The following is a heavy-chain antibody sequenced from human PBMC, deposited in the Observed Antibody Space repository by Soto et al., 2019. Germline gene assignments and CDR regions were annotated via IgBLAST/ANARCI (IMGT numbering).Heavy chain of an antibody. CDR1: GDTFTSYY. CDR3: AKSISWFDGGDRYFDY. CDR2: INPSCGGT. Sequence: ASVKVSCKASGDTFTSYYIHWVRQAPGQGLEWMGIINPSCGGTSCGSTTYAQKFQGRVTMTRDTSTSTVYMELSTLKSDDTAVYYWAKSISWFDGGDRYFDYWGQGFLVTVSS. D-gene: IGHD6-13*01. V-gene: IGHV1-46*01. J-gene: IGHJ4*02.